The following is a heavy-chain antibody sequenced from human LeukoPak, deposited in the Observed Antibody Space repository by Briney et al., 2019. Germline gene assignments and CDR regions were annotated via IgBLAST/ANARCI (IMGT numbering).Heavy chain of an antibody. CDR2: IYYSGST. J-gene: IGHJ4*02. Sequence: SETLSLTCTVSGGSISSYYWSWIRQPPGKGLEWIGYIYYSGSTYYNPSLKSRVTISVDTSKNQFSLKLSSVTAADTAVYYCAIFLIRGVIAVDYWGPGTLVTVSS. V-gene: IGHV4-59*06. D-gene: IGHD3-10*01. CDR1: GGSISSYY. CDR3: AIFLIRGVIAVDY.